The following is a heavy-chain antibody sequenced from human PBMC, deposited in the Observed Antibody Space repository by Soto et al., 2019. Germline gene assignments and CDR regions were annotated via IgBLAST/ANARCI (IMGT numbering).Heavy chain of an antibody. CDR1: GFRFSDYP. Sequence: PGGSLRLSCVGSGFRFSDYPLNWVRQAPGQGLEWVANIKRRGTSTNYVDSVRGRFSTSRDSTRNSLYINMDSLRVDDTATYYCVRGTPTPGLDIWRRGTTGTVSS. CDR2: IKRRGTST. CDR3: VRGTPTPGLDI. D-gene: IGHD1-1*01. V-gene: IGHV3-7*03. J-gene: IGHJ6*02.